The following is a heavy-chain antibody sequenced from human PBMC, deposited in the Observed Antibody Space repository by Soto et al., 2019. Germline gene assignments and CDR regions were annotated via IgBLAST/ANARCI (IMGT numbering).Heavy chain of an antibody. CDR3: ARDRCGYDDYYYYYYMDV. J-gene: IGHJ6*03. V-gene: IGHV1-3*01. CDR2: INAGNGNT. D-gene: IGHD5-12*01. Sequence: QVQLVQSGAEVKKPGASVKVSCKASGYTFTSYAMHWVRQAPGQRLEWMGWINAGNGNTKYSQKFQGRVTITRDTSASTAYMELSSLRSEDTAVYYCARDRCGYDDYYYYYYMDVWGKGTTVTVSS. CDR1: GYTFTSYA.